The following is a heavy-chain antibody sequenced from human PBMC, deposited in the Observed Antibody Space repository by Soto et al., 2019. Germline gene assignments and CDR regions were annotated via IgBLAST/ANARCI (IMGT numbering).Heavy chain of an antibody. CDR3: AREVTVASYSFDF. CDR2: IIPIFNSA. Sequence: QVQLVQSGAEVKRPGSSVKVSGKASGGTFNNYALSWVRQAPGQGLEWVGGIIPIFNSANYAQKFQGRVTITADDSTSTAYMELRSLRPDDTAVYYCAREVTVASYSFDFWGQGTLVTVSS. J-gene: IGHJ4*02. CDR1: GGTFNNYA. V-gene: IGHV1-69*01. D-gene: IGHD5-12*01.